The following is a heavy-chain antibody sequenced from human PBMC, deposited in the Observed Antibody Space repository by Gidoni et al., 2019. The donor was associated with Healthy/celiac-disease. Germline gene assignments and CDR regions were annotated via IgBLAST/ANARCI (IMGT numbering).Heavy chain of an antibody. V-gene: IGHV1-18*01. D-gene: IGHD4-4*01. J-gene: IGHJ5*02. CDR2: ISAYNGNT. Sequence: QVQLVQSGAELKKPGASVKVSFKASGYTFPSYGISWGRQAPGQGLEWMGWISAYNGNTNYAQKLQGRVTMTTDTSTSTAYMELRSLRSDDTAVYYCARGHSNYPVYWFDPWGQGTLVTVSS. CDR1: GYTFPSYG. CDR3: ARGHSNYPVYWFDP.